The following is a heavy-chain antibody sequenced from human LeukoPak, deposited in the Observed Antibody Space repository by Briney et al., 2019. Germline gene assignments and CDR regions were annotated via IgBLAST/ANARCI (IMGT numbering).Heavy chain of an antibody. CDR3: ARQVGSRGWMDY. Sequence: SETLSLTCSLPADSITSGSYYWGWIRQPPGKGLEYIGSVYLVGSTWYNPSLKSRVTISINTSQRQFSLKVTSVTATDTAVYYCARQVGSRGWMDYWGQGTLVAVSS. J-gene: IGHJ4*02. CDR2: VYLVGST. CDR1: ADSITSGSYY. V-gene: IGHV4-39*01. D-gene: IGHD1-26*01.